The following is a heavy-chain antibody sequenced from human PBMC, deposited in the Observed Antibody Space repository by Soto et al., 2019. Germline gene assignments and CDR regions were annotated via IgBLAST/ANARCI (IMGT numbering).Heavy chain of an antibody. D-gene: IGHD3-3*01. J-gene: IGHJ3*02. CDR1: GFTFSSYS. CDR3: AREKLRFLEWDAFDI. V-gene: IGHV3-21*01. Sequence: GGSLRLSCAASGFTFSSYSMNWVRQAPGKGLEWVSSISSSSSYIYYADSVKGRFTISRDNAKNSLYLQMNSLRAEDTAVYYCAREKLRFLEWDAFDIWGQGTMVTVS. CDR2: ISSSSSYI.